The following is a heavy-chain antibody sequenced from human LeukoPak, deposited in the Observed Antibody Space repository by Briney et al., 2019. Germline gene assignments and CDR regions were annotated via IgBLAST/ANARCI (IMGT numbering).Heavy chain of an antibody. CDR3: SKDGAQYSSGPECYP. D-gene: IGHD6-19*01. CDR2: ISHDGMNA. Sequence: QPGGSLRLSCAASGLPFSGTDMSWVRQAPGKGLEWVSAISHDGMNAYYADSVKGRFTTSRNNSKKTVSLEMSSLTATDRGVDYCSKDGAQYSSGPECYPGGQGALVTVSP. CDR1: GLPFSGTD. J-gene: IGHJ5*02. V-gene: IGHV3-23*01.